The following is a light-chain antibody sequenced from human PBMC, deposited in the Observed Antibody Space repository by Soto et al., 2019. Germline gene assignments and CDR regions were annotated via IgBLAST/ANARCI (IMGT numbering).Light chain of an antibody. Sequence: QSVLTQPPSASGTPGQKVTISCSGSSSNIGSDYVYWFQQLPGTAPKLLIFSNNQRPSGVPDRFSGSKSGTSASLAISGLRSEDEADYYCAAWDDRLSGYVFGNGTKRTV. CDR2: SNN. CDR1: SSNIGSDY. CDR3: AAWDDRLSGYV. J-gene: IGLJ1*01. V-gene: IGLV1-47*02.